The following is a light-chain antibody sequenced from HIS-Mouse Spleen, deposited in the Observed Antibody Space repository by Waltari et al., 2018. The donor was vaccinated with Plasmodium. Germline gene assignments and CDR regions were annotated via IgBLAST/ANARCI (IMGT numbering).Light chain of an antibody. Sequence: DILLTQSPSTLSLSPGERATLTCRASQGVSSYLAWYQQKPGQAPRLLIYAASTRATGSPARFSGSGCGTDLALTISIREPQDFEVYSYQYRRYWSQVLTFGGGTKVEIK. CDR3: QYRRYWSQVLT. CDR2: AAS. J-gene: IGKJ4*01. CDR1: QGVSSY. V-gene: IGKV3D-11*01.